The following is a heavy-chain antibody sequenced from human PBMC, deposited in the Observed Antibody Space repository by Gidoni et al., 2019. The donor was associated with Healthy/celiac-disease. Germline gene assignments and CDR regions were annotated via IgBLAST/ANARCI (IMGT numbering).Heavy chain of an antibody. CDR2: INPSGGST. CDR3: ARPYCSSTSCSYYYYYGMDV. J-gene: IGHJ6*02. V-gene: IGHV1-46*01. Sequence: QVQLVQSGAEVKKPGASVKVSCKASGYTFTSYYMHWVRQAPGQGLEWMGIINPSGGSTSYAQKFQGRVTMTRDTSASTVYMELSSLRSEDTAVYYCARPYCSSTSCSYYYYYGMDVWGQGTTVTVSS. D-gene: IGHD2-2*01. CDR1: GYTFTSYY.